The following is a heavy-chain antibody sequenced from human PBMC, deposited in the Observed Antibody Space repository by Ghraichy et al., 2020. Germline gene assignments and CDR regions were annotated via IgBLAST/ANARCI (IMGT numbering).Heavy chain of an antibody. CDR1: GFTVSSKY. D-gene: IGHD2-2*01. Sequence: GGSLRLSCAASGFTVSSKYMSWVRQAPGKGLECVSVIYSGGNTYYAESVKGRFTISRDSAENSLYLQMNSLRAEDTAVYYCARGMLHIVVVPAAIVPGYWGQGTLVTVSS. V-gene: IGHV3-66*01. J-gene: IGHJ4*02. CDR2: IYSGGNT. CDR3: ARGMLHIVVVPAAIVPGY.